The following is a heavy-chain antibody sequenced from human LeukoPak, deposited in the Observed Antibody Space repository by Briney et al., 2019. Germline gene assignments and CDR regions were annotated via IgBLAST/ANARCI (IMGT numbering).Heavy chain of an antibody. CDR1: GFTLSSYG. Sequence: GGSLRLSCAASGFTLSSYGMHWVRQAPGKGLEWVAFIRYDGSNKYYADSVKGRFTISRDNSKNTLYLQMNSLRAEDTAVYYCAKDWEIVVVPAAMNYWGQGTLVTVSS. J-gene: IGHJ4*02. V-gene: IGHV3-30*02. D-gene: IGHD2-2*01. CDR2: IRYDGSNK. CDR3: AKDWEIVVVPAAMNY.